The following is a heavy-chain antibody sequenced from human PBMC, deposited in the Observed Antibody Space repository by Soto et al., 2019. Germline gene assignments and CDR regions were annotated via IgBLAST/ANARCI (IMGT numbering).Heavy chain of an antibody. V-gene: IGHV2-70*11. J-gene: IGHJ5*02. CDR2: IDWDDDK. CDR3: ARMAVSGSDNWNDVGFDP. D-gene: IGHD1-1*01. Sequence: SGPTLVKPTQTLTLTCTFSGFSLSTSGMCVSWIRQPPGKALEWLARIDWDDDKYYSTSLKTRLTISKDTSKNQVVLTMTNMDPVDTATYYCARMAVSGSDNWNDVGFDPWGQGTLVTVSS. CDR1: GFSLSTSGMC.